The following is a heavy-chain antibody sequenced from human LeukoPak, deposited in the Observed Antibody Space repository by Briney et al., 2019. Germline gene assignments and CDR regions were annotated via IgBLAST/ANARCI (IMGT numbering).Heavy chain of an antibody. Sequence: VKVSCKASGGTFSSYAISWVRQAPGQGLEWMGRIIPILGIANYAQKFQGRVTITADKSTSTAYMELSSLRSEDTAVYYCARSSSGEPNDYWGQGTLVTVSS. CDR2: IIPILGIA. J-gene: IGHJ4*02. D-gene: IGHD6-19*01. CDR1: GGTFSSYA. CDR3: ARSSSGEPNDY. V-gene: IGHV1-69*10.